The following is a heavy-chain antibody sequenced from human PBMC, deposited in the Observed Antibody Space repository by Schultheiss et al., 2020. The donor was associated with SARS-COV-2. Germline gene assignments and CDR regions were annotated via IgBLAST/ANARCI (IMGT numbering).Heavy chain of an antibody. D-gene: IGHD3-22*01. Sequence: SQTLSLTCTVSGGSISSYYWSWIRQPPGKGLEWIGYIYSSGSTNYNPSLKSRVTMSVDTSKNQFSLKLSSVTAADTAVYYCARQMQTKITLIVVVTKNWFDPWGQVTLVTVSS. CDR2: IYSSGST. CDR1: GGSISSYY. V-gene: IGHV4-59*08. J-gene: IGHJ5*02. CDR3: ARQMQTKITLIVVVTKNWFDP.